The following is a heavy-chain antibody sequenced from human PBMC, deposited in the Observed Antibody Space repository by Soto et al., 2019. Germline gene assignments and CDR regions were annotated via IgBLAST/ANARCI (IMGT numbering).Heavy chain of an antibody. Sequence: GESLKISCRGSGYRFSSYWIAWVRQKPGQGLEWMVIIYPDDSDTRYSPPFQGQVTISADKSISTAYIQWSSLKASDTAMYYCVRHTKYYDSGHYFDYGGQGTPVPVSS. J-gene: IGHJ4*02. CDR3: VRHTKYYDSGHYFDY. CDR1: GYRFSSYW. D-gene: IGHD3-16*01. V-gene: IGHV5-51*01. CDR2: IYPDDSDT.